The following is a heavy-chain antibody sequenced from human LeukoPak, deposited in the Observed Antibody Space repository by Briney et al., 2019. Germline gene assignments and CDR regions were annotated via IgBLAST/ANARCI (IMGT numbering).Heavy chain of an antibody. CDR2: ISSNGGST. CDR1: GFTFSSYG. CDR3: ARGGWLVPFDY. Sequence: GGSLRLSCAASGFTFSSYGMSWVRQAPGKGLEYVSAISSNGGSTYYANSVKGRFTISRDNSKNTLYLQMGSLRAEDMAVYYCARGGWLVPFDYWGQGTLVTVSS. V-gene: IGHV3-64*01. D-gene: IGHD6-19*01. J-gene: IGHJ4*02.